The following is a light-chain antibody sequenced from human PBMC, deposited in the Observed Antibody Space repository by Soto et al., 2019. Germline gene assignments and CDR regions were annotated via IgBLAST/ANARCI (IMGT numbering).Light chain of an antibody. CDR1: QSVSTY. CDR3: QQYNSWPLT. V-gene: IGKV3D-15*01. Sequence: EIVLTQSPATLSLSPGERATLSCRASQSVSTYLAWYQQKPGQAPRLLIYDASNRATGIPARFGGSGSGTEFTLTISSLQSEDFAVYYCQQYNSWPLTFGGGTKVDIK. CDR2: DAS. J-gene: IGKJ4*01.